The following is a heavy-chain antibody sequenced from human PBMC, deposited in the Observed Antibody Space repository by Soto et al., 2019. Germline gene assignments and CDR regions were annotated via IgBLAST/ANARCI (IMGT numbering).Heavy chain of an antibody. CDR1: GFTFSNYA. CDR2: ISGSGGST. D-gene: IGHD1-26*01. Sequence: WGSLRLSCAASGFTFSNYAMSWVRQAPGKGLEWVSSISGSGGSTYYGYSVRGRITISRDNSKDTVYLQMNSLSADDTAVYYCSKAEATHGNLRHDXWGQGTLVTVSX. CDR3: SKAEATHGNLRHDX. V-gene: IGHV3-23*01. J-gene: IGHJ4*01.